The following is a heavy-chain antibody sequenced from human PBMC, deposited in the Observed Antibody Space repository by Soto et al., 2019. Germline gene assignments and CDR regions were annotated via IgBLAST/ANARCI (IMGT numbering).Heavy chain of an antibody. CDR3: AKGNWGSAFDI. D-gene: IGHD7-27*01. CDR1: GFNFDDYT. CDR2: ITWNSGSI. V-gene: IGHV3-9*01. Sequence: EVQLVESGGGLVQPGRSLRLSCAASGFNFDDYTMHWVRQAPGKGLEWVSGITWNSGSIDYADSVKGRFTISRDNAKNSLYLQMNSLRAEDTALYYCAKGNWGSAFDIWGQGTMVTVSS. J-gene: IGHJ3*02.